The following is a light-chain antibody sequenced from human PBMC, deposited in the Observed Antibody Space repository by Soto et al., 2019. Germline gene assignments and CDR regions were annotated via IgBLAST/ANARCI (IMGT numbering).Light chain of an antibody. CDR3: QQANSFPPT. CDR1: QDISTW. Sequence: DIQMTQSPSSVSASVGDRVTITCRASQDISTWLAWYQQKPGEAPKLLISAASRLQTGVPSRFSGSGSATDFPLTISSLQPEDFATYFCQQANSFPPTFGQGTKVEV. CDR2: AAS. V-gene: IGKV1-12*01. J-gene: IGKJ1*01.